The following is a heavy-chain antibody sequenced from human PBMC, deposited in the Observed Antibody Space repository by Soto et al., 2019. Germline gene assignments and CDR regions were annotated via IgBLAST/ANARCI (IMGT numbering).Heavy chain of an antibody. CDR1: GVSLSSARVG. D-gene: IGHD1-1*01. CDR2: LFSDGEK. CDR3: ASDNWGSGTFDF. Sequence: QVTLKESGPVQVRPTETLTLTCTVSGVSLSSARVGVSWIRQPPGKALEWLAHLFSDGEKSFVTSLKTRLTISKDTSKNQVVLVMTNVAPVDTATYFCASDNWGSGTFDFWGQGALVTVSS. V-gene: IGHV2-26*01. J-gene: IGHJ4*02.